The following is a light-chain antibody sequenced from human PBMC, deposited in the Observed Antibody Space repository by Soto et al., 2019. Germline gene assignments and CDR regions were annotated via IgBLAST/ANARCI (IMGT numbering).Light chain of an antibody. CDR2: GPS. CDR1: QSVSSN. J-gene: IGKJ4*01. CDR3: QQYNNWPPLT. V-gene: IGKV3-15*01. Sequence: EIVMTQSPATLSVSPGERATLSCRASQSVSSNLAWYQQKPGQAPRLLIYGPSTRATGIPARFSGSGSGTEFTLTISSLQSEDFAVYYCQQYNNWPPLTFGGGTKVDIK.